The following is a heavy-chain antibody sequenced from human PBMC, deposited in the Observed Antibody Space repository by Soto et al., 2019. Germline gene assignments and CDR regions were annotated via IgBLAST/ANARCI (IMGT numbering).Heavy chain of an antibody. D-gene: IGHD3-22*01. Sequence: SXRLSCFFSAFSFTKSVIHWARQEPRRRLEWVAVISTEGGNKYYGGSVKGRVAVDSDNTKGRLPMQMTPVRLADTATYYCARALDRTISSYYQYGMEVWGPAT. V-gene: IGHV3-30*03. CDR3: ARALDRTISSYYQYGMEV. CDR1: AFSFTKSV. J-gene: IGHJ6*01. CDR2: ISTEGGNK.